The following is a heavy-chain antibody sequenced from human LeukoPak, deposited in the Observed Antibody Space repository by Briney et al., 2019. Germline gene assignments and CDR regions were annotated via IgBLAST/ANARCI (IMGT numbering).Heavy chain of an antibody. Sequence: GGSLRLSCAASGFTFRSYAMSWVRQAPGRGLEWVSAISGSGGSTYYADSVKGRFTISRDNSKNTLYLQMNSLRAEDTAVYYCAKVLLVGATLDAFDIWGQGTMVTVSS. CDR1: GFTFRSYA. CDR2: ISGSGGST. V-gene: IGHV3-23*01. CDR3: AKVLLVGATLDAFDI. J-gene: IGHJ3*02. D-gene: IGHD1-26*01.